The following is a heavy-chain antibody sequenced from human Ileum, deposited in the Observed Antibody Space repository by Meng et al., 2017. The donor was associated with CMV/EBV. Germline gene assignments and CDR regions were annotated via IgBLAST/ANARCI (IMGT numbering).Heavy chain of an antibody. CDR3: ARGGIFRGLDY. J-gene: IGHJ4*02. V-gene: IGHV4-30-4*08. Sequence: QLQESGPGLLNPSQTPSLTCSLYGDSNDSGDYSWNWVRQPPGKGLEWIGYIYYNGNAYYNPSPKSQVTISVDTSKNQFSLRLKSVTAADSAVYFCARGGIFRGLDYWGQGTLVTVSS. CDR2: IYYNGNA. CDR1: GDSNDSGDYS. D-gene: IGHD3-10*01.